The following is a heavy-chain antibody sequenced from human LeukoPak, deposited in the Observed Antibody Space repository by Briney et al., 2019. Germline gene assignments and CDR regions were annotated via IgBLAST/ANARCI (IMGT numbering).Heavy chain of an antibody. V-gene: IGHV3-21*01. J-gene: IGHJ4*01. CDR3: GRDGGSTVAIDY. CDR2: IARSSSER. CDR1: GFTFSSYS. Sequence: GGSLRPSCEASGFTFSSYSMNWVRQAPGKGLEWVSSIARSSSERFYADSVKGRFTISRDDAKKSLYLEMNSLRFEDTAVYYCGRDGGSTVAIDYWGHGTLVTVSS. D-gene: IGHD3-16*01.